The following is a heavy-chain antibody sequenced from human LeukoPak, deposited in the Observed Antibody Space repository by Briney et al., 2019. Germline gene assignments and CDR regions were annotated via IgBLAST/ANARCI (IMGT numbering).Heavy chain of an antibody. D-gene: IGHD2-2*01. CDR3: ARVGCSSTSCFRSWFDP. J-gene: IGHJ5*02. CDR2: IYTSGST. Sequence: SETLSLTCTVSGGSISSYYWSWIRQPAGKGLEWIGRIYTSGSTNYNPSLKSRVTMSVDTSKNQFSLKLSSVTAADTAVYYCARVGCSSTSCFRSWFDPWGQGTLVTVSS. V-gene: IGHV4-4*07. CDR1: GGSISSYY.